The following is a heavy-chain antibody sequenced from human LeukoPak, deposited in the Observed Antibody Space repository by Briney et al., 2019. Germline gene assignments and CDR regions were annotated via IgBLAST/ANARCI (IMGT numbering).Heavy chain of an antibody. CDR3: AKGWQWLVGGWFDP. Sequence: GGSLRLSCAASGFTFSTFAMIWVRQAPGKGLEWVSAISGSGGSTYYADSVKGRFTISRDNSKNTLYLQMNSLRAEDTAVYYCAKGWQWLVGGWFDPWGQGTLVTVSS. CDR2: ISGSGGST. D-gene: IGHD6-19*01. V-gene: IGHV3-23*01. CDR1: GFTFSTFA. J-gene: IGHJ5*02.